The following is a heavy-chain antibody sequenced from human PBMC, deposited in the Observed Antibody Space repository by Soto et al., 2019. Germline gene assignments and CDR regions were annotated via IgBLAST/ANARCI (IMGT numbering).Heavy chain of an antibody. CDR3: ARDFYTGSPIEAFDI. J-gene: IGHJ3*02. V-gene: IGHV3-48*02. Sequence: GGSLRLSCAASGFTFSTYTMYWVRQAPGKGLEWVSYISSSSSSIYYVDSVKGRFTISRDNAKNSLYLQMNSLRDEDTAVYYCARDFYTGSPIEAFDIWGQGTMVTVSS. CDR1: GFTFSTYT. CDR2: ISSSSSSI. D-gene: IGHD1-26*01.